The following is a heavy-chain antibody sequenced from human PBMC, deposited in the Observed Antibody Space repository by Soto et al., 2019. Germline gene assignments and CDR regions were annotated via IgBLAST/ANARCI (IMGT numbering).Heavy chain of an antibody. CDR3: ARGVVVPAAEDDYYYYYYMDV. CDR1: GGSISSYY. CDR2: IYYSGST. V-gene: IGHV4-59*01. D-gene: IGHD2-2*01. Sequence: TLSLTCTVSGGSISSYYWSWIRQPPGKGLEWIGYIYYSGSTNYNPSLKSRVTISVDTSKNQFSLKLSSVTAADTAVYYCARGVVVPAAEDDYYYYYYMDVWGKGTTVTVSS. J-gene: IGHJ6*03.